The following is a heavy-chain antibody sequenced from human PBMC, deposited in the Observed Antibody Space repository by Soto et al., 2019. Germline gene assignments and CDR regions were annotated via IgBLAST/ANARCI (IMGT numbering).Heavy chain of an antibody. CDR3: ARMPRLSITMVRGVP. Sequence: QVRLQQWGAGLLKPSETLSLTCAVYGGSFSGYYWSWIRQTPGKGLEWIGEINHSGSTNYNPSLKSRVTISVDTSKNQFSLKLSSVTAADTAVYYCARMPRLSITMVRGVPWGQGTLVTVSS. V-gene: IGHV4-34*01. CDR2: INHSGST. J-gene: IGHJ1*01. CDR1: GGSFSGYY. D-gene: IGHD3-10*01.